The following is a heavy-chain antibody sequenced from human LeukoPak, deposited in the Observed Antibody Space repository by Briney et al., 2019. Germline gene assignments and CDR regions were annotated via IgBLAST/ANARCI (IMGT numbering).Heavy chain of an antibody. Sequence: PSETLSLTCAVCGGSFSGYYWSWIRQPPGKGLEWIGEINHSGSTNYNPSLKSRVTISVDTSKNQFSLKLSSVTAADTAVYYCARLRQQLVSYYYYMDVWGKGTTVTVSS. CDR3: ARLRQQLVSYYYYMDV. CDR2: INHSGST. CDR1: GGSFSGYY. V-gene: IGHV4-34*01. D-gene: IGHD6-13*01. J-gene: IGHJ6*03.